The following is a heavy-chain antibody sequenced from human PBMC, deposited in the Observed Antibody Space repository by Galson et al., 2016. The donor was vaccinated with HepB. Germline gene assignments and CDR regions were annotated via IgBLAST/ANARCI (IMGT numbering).Heavy chain of an antibody. D-gene: IGHD6-19*01. V-gene: IGHV5-51*01. Sequence: GSGYGFTSYWLGWVRQMPGKGLEWMGVIYPGDSETTYSPSFRGQVTMSVDKSISTAYLQWSSLKASDSAMYFCARQRGVGGWYFDSWGQGTLVTVSS. CDR1: GYGFTSYW. CDR3: ARQRGVGGWYFDS. CDR2: IYPGDSET. J-gene: IGHJ4*02.